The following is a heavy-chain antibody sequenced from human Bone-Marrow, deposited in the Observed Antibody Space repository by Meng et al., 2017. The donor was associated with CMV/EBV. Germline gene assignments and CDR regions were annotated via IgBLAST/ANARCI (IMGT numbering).Heavy chain of an antibody. Sequence: SEPLSLPCTVSGGSISSGDDYWSWIRQPPGKGLEWIGYIYYSGSTNYNPSLKSRVTISVDTSKNQFSLKLSSVTAADTAVYYCARSIPPQWEPDSPQLDYWGQGTLVTVSS. CDR1: GGSISSGDDY. V-gene: IGHV4-61*08. CDR3: ARSIPPQWEPDSPQLDY. J-gene: IGHJ4*02. CDR2: IYYSGST. D-gene: IGHD1-26*01.